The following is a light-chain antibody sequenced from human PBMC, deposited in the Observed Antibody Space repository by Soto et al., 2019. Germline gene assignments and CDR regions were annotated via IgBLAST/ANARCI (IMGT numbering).Light chain of an antibody. Sequence: QSVLTQPPSVSAAPGQKGTISCSGTRSNIGSNHLSWYQQFPGTAPKLLIYDSDKRPSGIPDRFSGSKSGTSATLGITRLQTGDEADYYCATWDSGLSVEVFGGGTQLTVL. CDR3: ATWDSGLSVEV. CDR1: RSNIGSNH. J-gene: IGLJ7*01. CDR2: DSD. V-gene: IGLV1-51*01.